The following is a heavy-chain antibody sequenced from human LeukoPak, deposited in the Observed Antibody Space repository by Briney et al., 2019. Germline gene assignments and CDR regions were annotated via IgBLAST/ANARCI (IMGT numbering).Heavy chain of an antibody. CDR2: IYFSGTT. CDR1: GGSISSYY. D-gene: IGHD3-3*01. J-gene: IGHJ4*02. CDR3: AGSRYYFDY. V-gene: IGHV4-4*07. Sequence: PSETLSLTCTVSGGSISSYYGSWIRQPAGKGLEWIRRIYFSGTTNYNPSLKSRVTMSVDTSKNQFSLKLSSVTAADTALYYCAGSRYYFDYWGQGTLVTVSS.